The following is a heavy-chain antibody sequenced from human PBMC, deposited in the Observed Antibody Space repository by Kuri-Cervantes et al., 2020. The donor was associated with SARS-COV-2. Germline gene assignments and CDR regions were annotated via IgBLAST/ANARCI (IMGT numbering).Heavy chain of an antibody. CDR1: GGSISSGGYY. V-gene: IGHV4-31*03. D-gene: IGHD1-14*01. J-gene: IGHJ4*02. CDR3: PGRSNRGPHFDY. CDR2: IYYSGST. Sequence: SETLSLTCTVSGGSISSGGYYWSWIRQHPGKGLEWIGYIYYSGSTYYNPSLKSRVTITVDTSKNQFTLKLSSVTAADTAVYYCPGRSNRGPHFDYWGQGTLVTVSS.